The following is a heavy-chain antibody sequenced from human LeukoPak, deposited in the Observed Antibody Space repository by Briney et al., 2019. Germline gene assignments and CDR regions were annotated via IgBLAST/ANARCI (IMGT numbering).Heavy chain of an antibody. CDR3: ARLASSSWPLYYYYGMDV. CDR2: MNPNNGNT. D-gene: IGHD6-13*01. Sequence: ASVKVSCKASGYTFTSYDIHWVRQATGQGLEWMGWMNPNNGNTGYAQKFQGRVTMTRSTSISTAYMELSSLRSEDTAVYYCARLASSSWPLYYYYGMDVWGQGTTVTVSS. J-gene: IGHJ6*02. V-gene: IGHV1-8*01. CDR1: GYTFTSYD.